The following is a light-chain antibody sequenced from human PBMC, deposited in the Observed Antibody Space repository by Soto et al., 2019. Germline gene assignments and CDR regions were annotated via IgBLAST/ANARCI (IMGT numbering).Light chain of an antibody. CDR1: QGVSSY. J-gene: IGKJ5*01. CDR3: QQRIT. V-gene: IGKV3D-11*01. Sequence: EIVLTQSPATLSLSPGERATLSCRASQGVSSYLAWYQQKPGQAPSLLIYDASNRATGIPARFSGSGPGTDFTLTISSLEPEDFAVYYCQQRITFGQGTRLEIK. CDR2: DAS.